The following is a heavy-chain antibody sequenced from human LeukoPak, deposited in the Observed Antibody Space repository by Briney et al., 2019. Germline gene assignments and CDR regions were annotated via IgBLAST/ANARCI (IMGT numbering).Heavy chain of an antibody. Sequence: ASVKVSCKASGYTFITYVMHWVRQAPGQRLDWMGWLNAGNGLTKYSQKFQGTVTITRDTSASTAYMELSSLRSEDTAVYYCATSRNSARGIDYWGQGTLVTVSS. D-gene: IGHD2-15*01. J-gene: IGHJ4*02. CDR3: ATSRNSARGIDY. V-gene: IGHV1-3*01. CDR2: LNAGNGLT. CDR1: GYTFITYV.